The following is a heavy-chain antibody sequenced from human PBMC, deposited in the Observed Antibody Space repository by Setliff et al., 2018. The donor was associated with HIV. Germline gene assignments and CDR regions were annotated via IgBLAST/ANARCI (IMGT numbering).Heavy chain of an antibody. J-gene: IGHJ4*02. CDR2: IFYSGST. CDR3: ARDHKYYYDSSGLDY. D-gene: IGHD3-22*01. CDR1: GGSITSSTYY. Sequence: KPSETLSLTCTVSGGSITSSTYYWDWIRQPPGKGLEWIGSIFYSGSTYYNPSVKSRVTISIDTSKNQFSLRLSSVTAADTAVYYCARDHKYYYDSSGLDYWGQGTLVTVSS. V-gene: IGHV4-39*07.